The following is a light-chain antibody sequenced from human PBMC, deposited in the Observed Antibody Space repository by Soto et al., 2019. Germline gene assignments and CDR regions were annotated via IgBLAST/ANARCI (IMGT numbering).Light chain of an antibody. V-gene: IGLV2-14*01. CDR2: EVN. CDR3: SSHSSSSAYYV. CDR1: SSDNGYYDY. Sequence: QSVLTQPASVSGSPGQSITISCTGTSSDNGYYDYVSWYQHHSGKAPKLIIYEVNSRPSGVSNRFSGSKSVNTASLTISGLQAEDEADYFCSSHSSSSAYYVFGTGTKLTVL. J-gene: IGLJ1*01.